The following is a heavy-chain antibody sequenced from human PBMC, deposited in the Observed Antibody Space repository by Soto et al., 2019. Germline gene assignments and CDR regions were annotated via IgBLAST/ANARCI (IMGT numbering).Heavy chain of an antibody. CDR1: GFTFSTYA. Sequence: EVQLLESGGGLVQPGGSLRLSCAASGFTFSTYAMNWVRQAPGNGLEWVSSISGSGGSIHYADSVKGRLTISRDNSKNTLYLQMNSLRDDDTAVYHCVKGYWKGDVWGQGTTVTVSS. J-gene: IGHJ6*02. V-gene: IGHV3-23*01. D-gene: IGHD1-1*01. CDR3: VKGYWKGDV. CDR2: ISGSGGSI.